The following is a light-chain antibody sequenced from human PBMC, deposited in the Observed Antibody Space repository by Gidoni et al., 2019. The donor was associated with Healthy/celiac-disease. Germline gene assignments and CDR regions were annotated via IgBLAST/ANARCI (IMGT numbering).Light chain of an antibody. J-gene: IGLJ3*02. CDR1: CSDVGGYNY. V-gene: IGLV2-14*01. CDR3: SSYTSSSTIWV. CDR2: EVS. Sequence: QSALTQPASVSGSPGQSITISCTGTCSDVGGYNYVPWYQQHPGKAPKLMIYEVSNRPSGVSNRFSGSKSGNTASLTISGLQAEDEADYYCSSYTSSSTIWVFGGGTKLTVL.